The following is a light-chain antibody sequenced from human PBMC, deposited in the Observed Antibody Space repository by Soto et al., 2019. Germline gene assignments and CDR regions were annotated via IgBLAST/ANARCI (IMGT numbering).Light chain of an antibody. CDR1: QGISSY. J-gene: IGKJ4*01. CDR3: QQYYSYPTT. V-gene: IGKV1-8*01. CDR2: AAS. Sequence: AIRMTQSPFSLSASTGDRVTITCRASQGISSYLAWYQQKPGKAPKLLIYAASTLQSGVPSRFSGSGSGTDFTLTISCLQSEDFATYYCQQYYSYPTTFGGGTKVEIK.